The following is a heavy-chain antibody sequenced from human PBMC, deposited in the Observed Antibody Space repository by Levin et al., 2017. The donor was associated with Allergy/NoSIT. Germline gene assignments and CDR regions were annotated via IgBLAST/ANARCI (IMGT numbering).Heavy chain of an antibody. CDR3: ARDGPAVAGASADY. J-gene: IGHJ4*02. Sequence: GGSLRLSCAASGFTFSSYSMNWVRQAPGKGLEWVSSISSSSSYIYYADSVKGRFTISRDNAKNSLYLQMNSLRAEDTAVYYCARDGPAVAGASADYWGQGTLVTVSS. CDR2: ISSSSSYI. V-gene: IGHV3-21*01. CDR1: GFTFSSYS. D-gene: IGHD6-19*01.